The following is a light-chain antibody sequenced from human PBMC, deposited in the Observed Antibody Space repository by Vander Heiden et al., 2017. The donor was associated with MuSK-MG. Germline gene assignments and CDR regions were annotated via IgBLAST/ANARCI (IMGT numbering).Light chain of an antibody. CDR2: DVS. CDR1: SSDVGGYNY. Sequence: QAALTQPAPVSGSPGHSITILCPGTSSDVGGYNYVSWYQQHPGKAPKLMIYDVSNRPSGVSNRFSGSKSGNTASLTVSGLQAEDEADYYCSSYTGSSNWVFGGGTKLTVL. CDR3: SSYTGSSNWV. J-gene: IGLJ3*02. V-gene: IGLV2-14*01.